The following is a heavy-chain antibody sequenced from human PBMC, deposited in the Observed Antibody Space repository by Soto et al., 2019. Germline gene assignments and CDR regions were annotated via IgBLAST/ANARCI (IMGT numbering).Heavy chain of an antibody. J-gene: IGHJ3*02. CDR1: GFTFSSYA. D-gene: IGHD1-26*01. V-gene: IGHV3-30-3*01. Sequence: QVQLVESGGGVVQPGRSLRLSCAASGFTFSSYAMHWVRQAPGKGLEWVAGISYDGSNKYYADSVKGRFTISRDNSKNALYLQMNSLSAEDTAVYYCAREQGGSYDAFDIWGQGTMVTVSS. CDR2: ISYDGSNK. CDR3: AREQGGSYDAFDI.